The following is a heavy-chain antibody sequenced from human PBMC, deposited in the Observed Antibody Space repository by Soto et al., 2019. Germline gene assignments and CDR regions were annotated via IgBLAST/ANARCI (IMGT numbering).Heavy chain of an antibody. Sequence: ASVKVSCKASGYIFTSFGITWVRQAPGQGLEWMGWISAYNDNTNYAQNLQDRVIMTTDSSTNIAYMELRSLRSDDTAIYYCVRVLMATDPLDYWGQGTLVTVSS. CDR2: ISAYNDNT. J-gene: IGHJ4*02. CDR3: VRVLMATDPLDY. D-gene: IGHD3-9*01. V-gene: IGHV1-18*01. CDR1: GYIFTSFG.